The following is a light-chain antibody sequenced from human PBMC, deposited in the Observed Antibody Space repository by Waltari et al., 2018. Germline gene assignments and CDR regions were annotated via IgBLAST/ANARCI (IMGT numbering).Light chain of an antibody. CDR2: DVI. CDR1: SSDIGGYNY. V-gene: IGLV2-11*01. J-gene: IGLJ2*01. Sequence: QSALPQPRSVSGSPGQSVTISCTGTSSDIGGYNYVSWYQQRPGKAPKLTIYDVIVRPSGVPDRFSGSKSGNTASLTISGLQSEDEAHYHCCSYAGRYTFIFGGGTNLTVL. CDR3: CSYAGRYTFI.